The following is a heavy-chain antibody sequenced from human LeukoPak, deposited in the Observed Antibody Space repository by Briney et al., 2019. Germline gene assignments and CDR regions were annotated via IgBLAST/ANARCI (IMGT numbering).Heavy chain of an antibody. CDR2: INTNTGNP. CDR1: GYTFTSYA. D-gene: IGHD6-13*01. Sequence: ASVKVSCKASGYTFTSYAMNWVRQAPGQGLEWMGWINTNTGNPTYAQGFTGRFVFSLDTSVSTAYLQISSLKAEDTAVYYCARQTKDSSSWDTHYYYYYGMDVWGQGTTVTVSS. J-gene: IGHJ6*02. V-gene: IGHV7-4-1*02. CDR3: ARQTKDSSSWDTHYYYYYGMDV.